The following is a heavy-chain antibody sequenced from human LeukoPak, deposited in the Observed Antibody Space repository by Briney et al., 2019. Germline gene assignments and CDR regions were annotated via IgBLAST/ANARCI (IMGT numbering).Heavy chain of an antibody. Sequence: GGSLRLSCTASGFTFSNSWMNWVRQAPGKGLEWVASIKQDGSEKSYVDSVKGRFTISRDNAKNSLYLQMNSLKAEDTAVFYCATPPRGYTPYWGQGTLVTVSS. CDR2: IKQDGSEK. CDR3: ATPPRGYTPY. V-gene: IGHV3-7*02. D-gene: IGHD5-18*01. J-gene: IGHJ4*02. CDR1: GFTFSNSW.